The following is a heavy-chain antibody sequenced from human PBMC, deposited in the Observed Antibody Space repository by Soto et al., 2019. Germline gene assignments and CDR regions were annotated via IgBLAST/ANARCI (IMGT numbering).Heavy chain of an antibody. CDR1: GGSISSGGYS. CDR3: ARLYGEYERGAFDI. Sequence: QLQLQESGSGLVKPSQTLSLTCAVSGGSISSGGYSWSWIRQPPGKGLEWIGYIYHSGSTYYNPSLKSRVTMSVDRSKNQFSLKLSAVTAADRAVYLCARLYGEYERGAFDIWGQGTMVTGSS. V-gene: IGHV4-30-2*01. J-gene: IGHJ3*02. D-gene: IGHD4-17*01. CDR2: IYHSGST.